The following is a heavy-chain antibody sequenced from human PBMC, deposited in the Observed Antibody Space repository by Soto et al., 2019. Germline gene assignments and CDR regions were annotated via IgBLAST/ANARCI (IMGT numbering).Heavy chain of an antibody. Sequence: GGSLRLSCAASGFTFSSYSMNWVRQAPGKGLEWVSSISSSSSYIYYADSVKGRFTISRDNAKNSLYLQMNSLRAEDTAVYYCARDGVFLWFGEPNYGMDVRCKGTTVTVSS. CDR3: ARDGVFLWFGEPNYGMDV. D-gene: IGHD3-10*01. CDR1: GFTFSSYS. V-gene: IGHV3-21*01. J-gene: IGHJ6*04. CDR2: ISSSSSYI.